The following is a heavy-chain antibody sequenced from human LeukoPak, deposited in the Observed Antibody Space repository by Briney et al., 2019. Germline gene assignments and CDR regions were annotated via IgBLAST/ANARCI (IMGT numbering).Heavy chain of an antibody. Sequence: SETLSLTCTVSGGSISSYYWSWIRQPPGRRLEWIGYIYYSGSTNYNPSLKSRVTISVDTSKNQFSLKLSSVTAADTAVYYCARHVGSLDYWGQGTLVTVSS. CDR2: IYYSGST. D-gene: IGHD1-26*01. J-gene: IGHJ4*02. V-gene: IGHV4-59*08. CDR1: GGSISSYY. CDR3: ARHVGSLDY.